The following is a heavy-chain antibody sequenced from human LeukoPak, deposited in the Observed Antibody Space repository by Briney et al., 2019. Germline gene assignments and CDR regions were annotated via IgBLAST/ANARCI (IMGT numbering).Heavy chain of an antibody. D-gene: IGHD6-6*01. V-gene: IGHV3-30*02. Sequence: GGSLRLSRAAAGFTFSSYGMHWVRQAPGKGLEWVAFIRYDGSNKYYADSVKGRFTISRDNSKNTLYLQMNSLRAEDTAVYYCAKLPSSSSGSFDHWGQGTLVTVSS. CDR3: AKLPSSSSGSFDH. CDR1: GFTFSSYG. J-gene: IGHJ4*02. CDR2: IRYDGSNK.